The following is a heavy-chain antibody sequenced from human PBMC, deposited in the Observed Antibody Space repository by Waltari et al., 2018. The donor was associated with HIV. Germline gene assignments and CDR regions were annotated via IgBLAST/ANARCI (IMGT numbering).Heavy chain of an antibody. J-gene: IGHJ4*02. Sequence: QVQLQESGPGLVKPSETLSLTCAVSGYSISSGYYWGWIRQPPGKGLEWIGSIYHSGSTYYNPPRKSRVTISVDTSKNQFSLKLSSVTAADTAVYYCARDWVSYYGSGSYWLWGQGTLVTVSS. CDR3: ARDWVSYYGSGSYWL. D-gene: IGHD3-10*01. V-gene: IGHV4-38-2*02. CDR1: GYSISSGYY. CDR2: IYHSGST.